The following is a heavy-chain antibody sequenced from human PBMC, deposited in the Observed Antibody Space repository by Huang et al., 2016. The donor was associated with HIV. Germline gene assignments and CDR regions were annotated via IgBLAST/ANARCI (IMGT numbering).Heavy chain of an antibody. J-gene: IGHJ6*02. CDR2: VKDSGAP. CDR1: GGSFTGNY. D-gene: IGHD3-3*01. V-gene: IGHV4-34*02. CDR3: ARQWTILEWLLGLDV. Sequence: QMQLQQRGAGLLKPSETLSLTCGVSGGSFTGNYLTWIRQATGKGLEWSGEVKDSGAPNYNPSLNGRVTISLDKSNRELSLNLRSVTAAETAVYYCARQWTILEWLLGLDVWGQGTTVIVSS.